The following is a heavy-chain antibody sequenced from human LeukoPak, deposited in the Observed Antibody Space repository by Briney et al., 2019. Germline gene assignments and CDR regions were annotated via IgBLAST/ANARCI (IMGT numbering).Heavy chain of an antibody. CDR2: MSSDGSNT. V-gene: IGHV3-74*01. Sequence: GGSLRLSCAAPGFTFSNAWMSWVRQAPGKGLVWVSRMSSDGSNTGHADSVKGRLTISRDNAKKMVYLQMNSLRVEDTAVYYCAAGPSSNGHQLPYWGQGTLVTVAS. J-gene: IGHJ4*02. CDR1: GFTFSNAW. D-gene: IGHD6-25*01. CDR3: AAGPSSNGHQLPY.